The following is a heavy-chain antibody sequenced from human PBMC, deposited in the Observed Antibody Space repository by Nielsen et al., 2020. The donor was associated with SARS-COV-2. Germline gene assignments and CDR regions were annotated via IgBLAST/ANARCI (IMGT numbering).Heavy chain of an antibody. CDR1: GGSMSSADYY. CDR3: ARVRAGYYDILTGYSYFDY. CDR2: IYYSGNT. J-gene: IGHJ4*02. D-gene: IGHD3-9*01. Sequence: SETLSLTCTVSGGSMSSADYYWNWIRQSPGKGLEWIGYIYYSGNTYYNPSLKSRVTISVDTSKNQFSLKLSSVTAADTAVYYCARVRAGYYDILTGYSYFDYWGQGTLVTVSS. V-gene: IGHV4-30-4*01.